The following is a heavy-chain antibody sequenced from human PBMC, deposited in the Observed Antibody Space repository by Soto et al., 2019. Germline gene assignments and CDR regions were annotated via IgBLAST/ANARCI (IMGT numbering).Heavy chain of an antibody. V-gene: IGHV3-30*18. Sequence: PGGSLRLSCAASGFTFSSYCMHWVRQAPGKGLEWVAIISYDGTNKYYADSVKGRFTISRDNSKNTLYLQMNSLRVEDTAVYYCANGGKYYDTDSWGQGTLVTVSS. J-gene: IGHJ5*01. D-gene: IGHD3-22*01. CDR1: GFTFSSYC. CDR3: ANGGKYYDTDS. CDR2: ISYDGTNK.